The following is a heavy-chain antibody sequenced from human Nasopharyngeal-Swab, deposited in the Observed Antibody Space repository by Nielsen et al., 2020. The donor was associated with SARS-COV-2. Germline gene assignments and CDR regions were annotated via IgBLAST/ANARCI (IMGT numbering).Heavy chain of an antibody. Sequence: SETLSLTCTVSGGSTSNFHWSWIRLSPGKGLEWIGYVYDSGSTKYNPSLNSRVTISVDTSKTQFSLKVRSVTAADTAVYFCARRLGLRAPFDYWGQGTLVTVSS. J-gene: IGHJ4*02. CDR2: VYDSGST. CDR3: ARRLGLRAPFDY. D-gene: IGHD5/OR15-5a*01. CDR1: GGSTSNFH. V-gene: IGHV4-59*08.